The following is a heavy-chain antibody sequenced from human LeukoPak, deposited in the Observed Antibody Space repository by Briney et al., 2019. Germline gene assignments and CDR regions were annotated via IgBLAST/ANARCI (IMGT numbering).Heavy chain of an antibody. CDR2: INHSGST. V-gene: IGHV4-34*01. D-gene: IGHD6-6*01. Sequence: SETLSLTCAVYGGSFSGYYWSWIRQPPGKGLEWIGEINHSGSTNYNPSLKSRVTISVDTSKNQFSLKLSSVTAADTAVYYCARGKDPRRFSSSSGTMDVWGKGTTVTVSS. J-gene: IGHJ6*03. CDR1: GGSFSGYY. CDR3: ARGKDPRRFSSSSGTMDV.